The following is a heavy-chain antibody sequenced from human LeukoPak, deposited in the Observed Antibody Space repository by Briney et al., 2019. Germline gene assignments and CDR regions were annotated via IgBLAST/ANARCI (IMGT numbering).Heavy chain of an antibody. CDR3: ASLQGKDGYYYYYMDV. Sequence: SVKVSCKASGGTFSSYAISWVRQAPGQGLEWMGGVIPIFGTANYAQKFQGRVTITADKSTSTAYMELSSLRSEDTAVYYCASLQGKDGYYYYYMDVWGKGTTVTVSS. CDR1: GGTFSSYA. D-gene: IGHD4-11*01. V-gene: IGHV1-69*06. CDR2: VIPIFGTA. J-gene: IGHJ6*03.